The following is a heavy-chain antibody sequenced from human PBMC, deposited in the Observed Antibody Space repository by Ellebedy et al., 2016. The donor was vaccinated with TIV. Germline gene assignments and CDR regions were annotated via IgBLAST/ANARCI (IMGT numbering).Heavy chain of an antibody. V-gene: IGHV3-23*01. CDR1: GFTFSSYA. D-gene: IGHD2-2*01. CDR2: ISGSGIST. J-gene: IGHJ4*02. Sequence: GESLKISCAASGFTFSSYAMSWVRQAPGKGLEWVSSISGSGISTYYADFVKGRFTISRDSSKNTMYLQMYSLRADDTAVYYCAKDSPRGYCSSTSCPEDFDSWGQGTLVTVSS. CDR3: AKDSPRGYCSSTSCPEDFDS.